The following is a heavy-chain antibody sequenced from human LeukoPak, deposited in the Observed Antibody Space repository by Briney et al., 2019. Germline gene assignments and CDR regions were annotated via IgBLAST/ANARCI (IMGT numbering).Heavy chain of an antibody. D-gene: IGHD6-13*01. CDR3: AREDSSSWYNYNWFDP. Sequence: SETLPPTCTVSGGSISSSSYYWGWIRQPPGKGLEWIGSIYYSGSTYYNPSLKSRVTISVDTSKNQFSLKLSSVTAADTAVYYCAREDSSSWYNYNWFDPWGQGTLVTVSS. J-gene: IGHJ5*02. V-gene: IGHV4-39*02. CDR1: GGSISSSSYY. CDR2: IYYSGST.